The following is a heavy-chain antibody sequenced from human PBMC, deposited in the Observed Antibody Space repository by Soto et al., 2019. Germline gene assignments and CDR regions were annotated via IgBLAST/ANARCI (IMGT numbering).Heavy chain of an antibody. V-gene: IGHV4-4*07. D-gene: IGHD3-22*01. CDR1: GDSLSSYS. CDR2: IYTSGIT. J-gene: IGHJ5*02. CDR3: ARDVSSGYYLNWFDP. Sequence: SETLSLTCTVSGDSLSSYSWSWIRQPAGKGLEWIGRIYTSGITNSNPSLKSRVTMSIDTSKNQFSLKLSSVTAADTAVYYCARDVSSGYYLNWFDPWCQGTLVTVSS.